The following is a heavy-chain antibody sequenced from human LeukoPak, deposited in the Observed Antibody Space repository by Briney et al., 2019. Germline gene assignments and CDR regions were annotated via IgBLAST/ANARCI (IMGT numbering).Heavy chain of an antibody. CDR1: GGTFSSYA. J-gene: IGHJ3*02. CDR2: IIPIFGTA. Sequence: ASVKVSCKASGGTFSSYAISWVRQAPGQGLEWMGGIIPIFGTANYAQKFQGRVTITADKSTSTAYMELSSLRSEDTAVYYCARTMGGHSSSWSDDAFDIWGQGTMVTVSS. D-gene: IGHD6-13*01. CDR3: ARTMGGHSSSWSDDAFDI. V-gene: IGHV1-69*06.